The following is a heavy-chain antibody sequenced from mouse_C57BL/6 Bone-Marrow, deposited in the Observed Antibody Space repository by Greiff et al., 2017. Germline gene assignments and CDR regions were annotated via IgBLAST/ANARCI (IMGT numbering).Heavy chain of an antibody. J-gene: IGHJ3*01. CDR3: AKGVYGAY. V-gene: IGHV1-42*01. D-gene: IGHD1-1*01. CDR1: GYSFTGYY. CDR2: INPSTGGT. Sequence: VQLQQSGPELVKPGASVKISCKASGYSFTGYYMNWVKQSPEKSLEWIGEINPSTGGTTYNQKFKAKATLTVDKSSSTAYMQLKSLTSEGSAVYYCAKGVYGAYWGQGTLVTVSA.